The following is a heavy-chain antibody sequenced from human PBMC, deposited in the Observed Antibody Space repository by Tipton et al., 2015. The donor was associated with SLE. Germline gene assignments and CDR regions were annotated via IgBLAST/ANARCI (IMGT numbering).Heavy chain of an antibody. J-gene: IGHJ6*02. CDR3: ARVLGSYYGMDV. CDR2: IGSAGET. Sequence: SLRLSCAASGFSITRYAMHWVRQVTGRGLEWVSCIGSAGETYYADSVKGRFTISRQIAKNSLDLQMNSLTAGDTAVYYCARVLGSYYGMDVWGQGTTVTVSS. V-gene: IGHV3-13*01. CDR1: GFSITRYA.